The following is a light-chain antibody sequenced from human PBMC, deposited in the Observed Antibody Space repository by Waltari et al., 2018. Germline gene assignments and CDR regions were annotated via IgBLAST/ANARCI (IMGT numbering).Light chain of an antibody. V-gene: IGLV1-40*01. J-gene: IGLJ2*01. CDR1: SSNIGAGYD. Sequence: QSVLTQPPSVSGAPGQRVTISCTVSSSNIGAGYDVHWYQQLPGTAPKLRIRVNSNRPSGVPDRFSGSRSGTSASLAITGLRPEDEADYYCQSYDSSLSGRVFGGGTKVTVL. CDR2: VNS. CDR3: QSYDSSLSGRV.